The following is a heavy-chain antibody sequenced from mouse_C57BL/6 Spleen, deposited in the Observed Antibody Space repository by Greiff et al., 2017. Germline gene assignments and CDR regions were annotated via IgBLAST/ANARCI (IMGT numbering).Heavy chain of an antibody. V-gene: IGHV1-80*01. CDR2: IYPGDGDT. J-gene: IGHJ3*01. D-gene: IGHD2-1*01. CDR1: GYAFSSYW. Sequence: VQLQQSGAELVKPGASVKISCKASGYAFSSYWMNWVKQRPGKGLEWIGQIYPGDGDTNYNGKFKGKATLTADKSSSTAYMQLSSLTSEDSAVYFCARGEIYYGKGAWFAYWGQGTLVTVSA. CDR3: ARGEIYYGKGAWFAY.